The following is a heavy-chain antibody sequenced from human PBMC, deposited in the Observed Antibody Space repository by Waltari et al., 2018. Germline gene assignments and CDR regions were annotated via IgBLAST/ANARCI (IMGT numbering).Heavy chain of an antibody. Sequence: QVQLVQSGAEVKRPGASVTVSCKASGFTFTNFYMHWVRQAPGQGLEWMGIINPSGGHTNYAQQFQGRSTVTSDTSTSTTYMELRTLESDDTAVYYCARDQRAVPTASIYAFEIWGQGTVVTVSS. J-gene: IGHJ3*02. CDR3: ARDQRAVPTASIYAFEI. CDR1: GFTFTNFY. D-gene: IGHD6-19*01. V-gene: IGHV1-46*01. CDR2: INPSGGHT.